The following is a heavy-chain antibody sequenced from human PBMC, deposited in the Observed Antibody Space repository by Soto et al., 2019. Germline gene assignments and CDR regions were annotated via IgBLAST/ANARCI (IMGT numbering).Heavy chain of an antibody. CDR3: ARRIMTTVTKDYYYYYYMDV. J-gene: IGHJ6*03. V-gene: IGHV4-59*08. CDR1: GGSISSYY. D-gene: IGHD4-17*01. CDR2: IYYSGST. Sequence: SETLSLTCTVSGGSISSYYWSWIRQPPGKGLEWIGYIYYSGSTNYNPSLKSRVTISVDTSKNQFSLKLSSVTAADTAVYYCARRIMTTVTKDYYYYYYMDVWGKGTTVTVSS.